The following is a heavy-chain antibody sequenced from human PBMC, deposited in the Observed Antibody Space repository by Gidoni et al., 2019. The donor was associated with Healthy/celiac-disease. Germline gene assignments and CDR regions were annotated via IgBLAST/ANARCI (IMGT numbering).Heavy chain of an antibody. CDR3: ARGGSGTTPVDP. CDR2: VRVHNGDT. V-gene: IGHV1-18*01. CDR1: GYTFTNYG. J-gene: IGHJ5*02. D-gene: IGHD3-10*01. Sequence: QVHLVQSGAEVKKPGASVKVSCEASGYTFTNYGITWVRQAPGQGLEWMGWVRVHNGDTNYAPKFQGRVTMTRDTSTNTAYMDLRSLTSDDTAVYYCARGGSGTTPVDPWGQGTLVTVSS.